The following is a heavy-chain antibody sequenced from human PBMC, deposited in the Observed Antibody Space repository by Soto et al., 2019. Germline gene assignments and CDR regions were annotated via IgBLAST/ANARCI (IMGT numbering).Heavy chain of an antibody. D-gene: IGHD3-10*01. Sequence: QLQLQESGPGLVKPSETLSLTCTVSGGSINSSSYYWGWIRQPPGKGLEWIGSIYYSGSTYYNPSLKSRVTISVDTSKNQFSLKLSSVTAADTAVYYCARHIHYGSGNYWGQGTLVTVSS. V-gene: IGHV4-39*01. CDR2: IYYSGST. CDR1: GGSINSSSYY. J-gene: IGHJ4*01. CDR3: ARHIHYGSGNY.